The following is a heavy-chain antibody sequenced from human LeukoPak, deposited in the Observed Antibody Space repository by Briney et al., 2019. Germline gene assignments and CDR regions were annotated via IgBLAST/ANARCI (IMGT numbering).Heavy chain of an antibody. Sequence: PSETLSLTCAVYGGSFSGYYWSWIRQPPGKGLEWIGEINHSGSTNYNPSLKSRVTISVDTSKNQFSLKLSSVTAADTAVYYCARQTHEINFGGVEPWGQGTLVTVSS. J-gene: IGHJ5*02. V-gene: IGHV4-34*01. D-gene: IGHD3-16*01. CDR1: GGSFSGYY. CDR3: ARQTHEINFGGVEP. CDR2: INHSGST.